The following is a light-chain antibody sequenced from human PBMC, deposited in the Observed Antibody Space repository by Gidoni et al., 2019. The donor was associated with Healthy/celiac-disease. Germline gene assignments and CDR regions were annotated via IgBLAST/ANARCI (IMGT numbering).Light chain of an antibody. Sequence: EIVLTQSPRTLSLSPGERATLSCRASMSVSSSYLAWYQQKPGQAPRLLIYGASSRATGIPDRFSGSGSGTDFTLTISRLEPEDFAVYYCQQYGSSPPYTFGQGTKLEIK. CDR2: GAS. CDR3: QQYGSSPPYT. V-gene: IGKV3-20*01. J-gene: IGKJ2*01. CDR1: MSVSSSY.